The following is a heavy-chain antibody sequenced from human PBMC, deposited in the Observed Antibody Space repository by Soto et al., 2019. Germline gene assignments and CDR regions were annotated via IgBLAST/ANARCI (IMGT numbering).Heavy chain of an antibody. CDR1: GFTFSSYA. V-gene: IGHV3-23*01. J-gene: IGHJ4*02. CDR2: ISGSGGST. CDR3: AKDQDGSGSFAFEY. Sequence: EVQLLESGGGLVQPGGSLRLSCAASGFTFSSYAMSWVRQAPGEGLEWVSAISGSGGSTYYADSVQGRCTISRDNSKNSLHLQRNSLRAEDTAVYYCAKDQDGSGSFAFEYWGQGTLVTVSS. D-gene: IGHD3-10*01.